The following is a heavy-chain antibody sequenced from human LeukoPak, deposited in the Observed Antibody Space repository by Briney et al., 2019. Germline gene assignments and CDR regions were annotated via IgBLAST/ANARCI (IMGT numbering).Heavy chain of an antibody. J-gene: IGHJ6*02. CDR2: IYPGDSDT. V-gene: IGHV5-51*01. Sequence: GESLKISCKGSGYSFTSYWIGWVRQMPGKGLEWMGIIYPGDSDTRCSPSFQGQVTISADKSISTAYLQWSSLKASDTAMYYCARHCSSTSCPDYYGMDVWGQGTTVTVSS. CDR1: GYSFTSYW. D-gene: IGHD2-2*01. CDR3: ARHCSSTSCPDYYGMDV.